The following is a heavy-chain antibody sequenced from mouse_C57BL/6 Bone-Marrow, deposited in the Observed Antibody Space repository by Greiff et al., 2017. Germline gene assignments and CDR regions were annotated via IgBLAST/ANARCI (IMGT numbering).Heavy chain of an antibody. Sequence: QVQLQQPGAELVKPGASVKLSCKASGYTFTSYWMQWVKQRPGQGLEWIGEIDPSASYTNYNQKFKGKATLTVDPSSSTAYMQLSSLTSEDSAVYYCARENYYGSSQYYFDYWGQGTTLTVSS. CDR1: GYTFTSYW. CDR2: IDPSASYT. J-gene: IGHJ2*01. V-gene: IGHV1-50*01. CDR3: ARENYYGSSQYYFDY. D-gene: IGHD1-1*01.